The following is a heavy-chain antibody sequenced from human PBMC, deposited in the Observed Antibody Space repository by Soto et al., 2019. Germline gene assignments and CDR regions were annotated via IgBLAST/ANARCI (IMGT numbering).Heavy chain of an antibody. CDR3: ARTVVPAAKARYYYYYMDV. D-gene: IGHD2-2*01. CDR1: GGSFSGYY. CDR2: INHSGST. Sequence: SETLSLTCAVYGGSFSGYYWSWIRQPPGKGLEWIGEINHSGSTNYNPSLKSRVTISVDTSKNQFSLKLSSVTAADTAVYYCARTVVPAAKARYYYYYMDVWSKGTTVTVSS. J-gene: IGHJ6*03. V-gene: IGHV4-34*01.